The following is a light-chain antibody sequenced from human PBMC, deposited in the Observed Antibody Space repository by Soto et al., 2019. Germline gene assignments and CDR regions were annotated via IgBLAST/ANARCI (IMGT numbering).Light chain of an antibody. J-gene: IGLJ2*01. CDR2: DVS. V-gene: IGLV2-14*01. CDR3: SSYTSSSTVV. CDR1: SSDVGGYNY. Sequence: QSALTQPASVSGSPGQSITISCTGTSSDVGGYNYVSWYQQHPGKAPKLMIYDVSNRPSGVSNRLSGSKSGNTASLTISGFQAEDEADYYCSSYTSSSTVVFGGGTQLTVL.